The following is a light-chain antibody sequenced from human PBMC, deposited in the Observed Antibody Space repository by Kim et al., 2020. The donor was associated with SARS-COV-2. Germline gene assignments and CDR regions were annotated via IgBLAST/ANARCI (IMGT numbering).Light chain of an antibody. V-gene: IGKV1-5*03. CDR3: QQYNTFSARA. Sequence: DIQMTQSPSTLSASVGDRVTITCRASQNINNWLAWYQQKPGKAPKLLIYKASSLESGVPSRFSGSGSGTEFTLIINSLQPDDFATYYCQQYNTFSARAFGQGTKVDIK. CDR1: QNINNW. J-gene: IGKJ1*01. CDR2: KAS.